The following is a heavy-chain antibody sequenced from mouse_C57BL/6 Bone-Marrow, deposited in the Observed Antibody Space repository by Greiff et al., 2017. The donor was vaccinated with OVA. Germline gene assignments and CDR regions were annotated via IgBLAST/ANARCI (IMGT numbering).Heavy chain of an antibody. CDR1: GYAFSSSW. J-gene: IGHJ2*01. CDR3: ARSLGYFDY. Sequence: QVQLQQSGPELVKPGASVKISCKASGYAFSSSWMNWVKQRPGKGLEWIGRIYPGDGDTNYNGKFKGKATLTADKSSSTAYMQLSSLTSEDSAVYFCARSLGYFDYWGQGTTLTVSS. V-gene: IGHV1-82*01. CDR2: IYPGDGDT. D-gene: IGHD4-1*01.